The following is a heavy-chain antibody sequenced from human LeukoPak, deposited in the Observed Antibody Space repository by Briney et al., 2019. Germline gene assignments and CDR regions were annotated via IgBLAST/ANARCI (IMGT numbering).Heavy chain of an antibody. CDR3: ARGPYSYDSSGAFDI. CDR2: ISSSGST. Sequence: SQTLSLTCTVSGDSISSGDYYWIWIRQPAGKGLEWIGRISSSGSTNYNPSLKSRVTISVDTSKNQFSLKLSSVTAADTAVYFCARGPYSYDSSGAFDIWGQGTMVTVSS. V-gene: IGHV4-61*02. D-gene: IGHD3-22*01. J-gene: IGHJ3*02. CDR1: GDSISSGDYY.